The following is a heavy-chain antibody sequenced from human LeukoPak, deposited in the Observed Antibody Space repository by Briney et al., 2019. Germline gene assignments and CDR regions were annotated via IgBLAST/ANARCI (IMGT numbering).Heavy chain of an antibody. D-gene: IGHD4-17*01. CDR3: ARDLHGNYVSDYFDY. CDR1: GDSISTYY. Sequence: SETLSLTCTVSGDSISTYYWSWIRQPAGKGLEWIGRIYSSGSTNYNPSLMSRVTMSVDTSKNLFSLELTSVTAADTAVYYCARDLHGNYVSDYFDYWGQGTLVTVSS. CDR2: IYSSGST. J-gene: IGHJ4*02. V-gene: IGHV4-4*07.